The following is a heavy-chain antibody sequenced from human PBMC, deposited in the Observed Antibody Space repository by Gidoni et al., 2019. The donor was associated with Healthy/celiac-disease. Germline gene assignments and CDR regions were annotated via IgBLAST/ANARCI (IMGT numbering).Heavy chain of an antibody. CDR3: ARDEEEGDATVTVDY. CDR2: ISAYNGNT. J-gene: IGHJ4*02. Sequence: VQLVQSGAEVKKPGASVKVSCQASGYTFTSDGISWVRQAPGQGLEGMGWISAYNGNTNYAQKLQGRVTMTTDTSTSTAYMELRSLRSDDTAVYYCARDEEEGDATVTVDYWGQGTLVTVSS. CDR1: GYTFTSDG. D-gene: IGHD4-17*01. V-gene: IGHV1-18*01.